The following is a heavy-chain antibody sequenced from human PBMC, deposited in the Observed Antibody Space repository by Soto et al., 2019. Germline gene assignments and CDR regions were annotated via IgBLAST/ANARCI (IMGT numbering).Heavy chain of an antibody. CDR1: GGSMSSYY. Sequence: QVQLQESGPGLVKPSETLSLTCTVSGGSMSSYYWSWIRQPPGKGLEWIGYIYYSGTTNYNPSLKSRVTISVDTSKKQFSLKLSSVTAADTAVYYYASWGVYCTITSCFERWFDPWGQGILVTVSS. D-gene: IGHD2-2*01. J-gene: IGHJ5*02. CDR2: IYYSGTT. CDR3: ASWGVYCTITSCFERWFDP. V-gene: IGHV4-59*08.